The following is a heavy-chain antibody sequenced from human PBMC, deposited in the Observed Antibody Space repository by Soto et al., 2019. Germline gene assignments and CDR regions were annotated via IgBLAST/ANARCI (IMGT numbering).Heavy chain of an antibody. Sequence: QVQLVESGGGGVQPGRSLRLSCAAAGFTFSSYAMHWVRQAPGKGLEWVAVISYDGSNKYYADSVKGRFTISRDNSKNTLYLQMNSLRAEDTAVYYCARDASYYYDSSGYFLRYWGQGTLVTVSS. J-gene: IGHJ4*02. D-gene: IGHD3-22*01. CDR1: GFTFSSYA. V-gene: IGHV3-30-3*01. CDR3: ARDASYYYDSSGYFLRY. CDR2: ISYDGSNK.